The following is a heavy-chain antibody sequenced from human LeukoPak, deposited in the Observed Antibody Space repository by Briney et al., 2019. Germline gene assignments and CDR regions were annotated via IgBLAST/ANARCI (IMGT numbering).Heavy chain of an antibody. D-gene: IGHD6-19*01. Sequence: SETLSLTCAVYGGSFSGYYWSWIRQPPGKGLEWIGEINHSGSTNYNPSLKSRVTISVDTSKNQFSLKLSSVTAADTAVYYCARVIAVAGTGGYYFDYWGQGTLVTVSS. J-gene: IGHJ4*02. CDR1: GGSFSGYY. CDR2: INHSGST. V-gene: IGHV4-34*01. CDR3: ARVIAVAGTGGYYFDY.